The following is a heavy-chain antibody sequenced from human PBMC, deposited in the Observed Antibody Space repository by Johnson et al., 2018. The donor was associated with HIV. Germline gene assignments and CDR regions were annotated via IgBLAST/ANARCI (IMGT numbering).Heavy chain of an antibody. CDR2: ISGIGATT. CDR3: AEDNEGATPPDAFDI. CDR1: GFTFSSYA. D-gene: IGHD1-26*01. J-gene: IGHJ3*02. V-gene: IGHV3-23*04. Sequence: VQLVESGGGLVQPGGSLRLSCAASGFTFSSYAMDWVRQAPGKGLEWVSGISGIGATTKYADAVKGRFTISRDNSKNTLYLRMNSLRAEATAVYYCAEDNEGATPPDAFDIWGQGTMVTVSS.